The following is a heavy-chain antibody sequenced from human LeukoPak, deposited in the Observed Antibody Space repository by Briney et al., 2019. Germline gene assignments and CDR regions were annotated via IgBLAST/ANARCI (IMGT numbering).Heavy chain of an antibody. Sequence: PGGSLRLSCAASGFTFSSYAMSWVRQAPGKGLEWVSAISGSGGSTYYADSVKGRFTISRDNSKNTLYLQMNSLRAEDTAVYYCARDPDSEGVFDYWGQGTLVTVSS. J-gene: IGHJ4*02. CDR1: GFTFSSYA. D-gene: IGHD1-26*01. CDR2: ISGSGGST. CDR3: ARDPDSEGVFDY. V-gene: IGHV3-23*01.